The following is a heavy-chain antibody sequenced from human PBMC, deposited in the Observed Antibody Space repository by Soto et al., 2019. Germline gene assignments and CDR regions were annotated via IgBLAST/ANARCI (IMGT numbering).Heavy chain of an antibody. CDR3: ARDSPITMVGPVQNWFDP. D-gene: IGHD3-10*01. Sequence: ASQDLFLPRTVSGGFNSPGGYFVCCIRLEPRKGLEWIGYIYYSGSTYYNPSLKSRVTISVDTSKNQFSLKLSSVTAADTAIYYCARDSPITMVGPVQNWFDPWCQGTLVTVSS. CDR2: IYYSGST. CDR1: GGFNSPGGYF. V-gene: IGHV4-31*02. J-gene: IGHJ5*02.